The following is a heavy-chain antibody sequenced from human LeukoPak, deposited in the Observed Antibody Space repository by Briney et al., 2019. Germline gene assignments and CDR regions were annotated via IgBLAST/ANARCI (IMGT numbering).Heavy chain of an antibody. J-gene: IGHJ6*02. V-gene: IGHV4-59*08. D-gene: IGHD6-13*01. CDR1: GGSISDNS. CDR3: ARLSHIAEAGAYSYHSLTI. Sequence: SETLSLTCSVSGGSISDNSWSCIRRPPGKGLEWIVHIHYTGSTDYNPSLKSRVTLSLDTPKNQFSLKVSSVTAADTAVYYCARLSHIAEAGAYSYHSLTIWSQGTTVTVSS. CDR2: IHYTGST.